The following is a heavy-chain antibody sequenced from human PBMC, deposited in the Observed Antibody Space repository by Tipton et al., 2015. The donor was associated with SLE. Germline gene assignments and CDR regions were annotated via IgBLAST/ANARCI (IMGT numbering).Heavy chain of an antibody. Sequence: TLSLTCTVSGDSISSSIYYWGWIRQPPGKGLEWIGSVYYTGRMYHNPSLKSRVTISIDTSKNQFSLELRAVTAADTAVYYCASSALGGNDYDSTGYYYGIDYWGQGTLVTVSS. J-gene: IGHJ4*02. CDR2: VYYTGRM. D-gene: IGHD3-22*01. CDR3: ASSALGGNDYDSTGYYYGIDY. CDR1: GDSISSSIYY. V-gene: IGHV4-39*07.